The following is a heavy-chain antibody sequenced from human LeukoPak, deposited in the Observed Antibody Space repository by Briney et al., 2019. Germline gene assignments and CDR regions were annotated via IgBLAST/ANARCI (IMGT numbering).Heavy chain of an antibody. J-gene: IGHJ4*02. V-gene: IGHV4-4*07. CDR3: ARGGRFGELLPVFDY. CDR2: IYTSGST. CDR1: GGSISSYY. D-gene: IGHD3-10*01. Sequence: SETLSLTCTVSGGSISSYYWSWIRQPAGKGLEWIGRIYTSGSTNYNPSLKSRVTMSVDTSKNQFSLKLSSVTAADTAVYYCARGGRFGELLPVFDYWGQGTLVTVSS.